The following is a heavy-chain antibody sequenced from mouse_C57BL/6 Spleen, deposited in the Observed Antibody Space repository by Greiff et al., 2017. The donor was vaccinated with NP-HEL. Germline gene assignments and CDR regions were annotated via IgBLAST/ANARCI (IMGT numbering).Heavy chain of an antibody. D-gene: IGHD2-2*01. CDR3: AVTYGYDRSYFDY. Sequence: QVQLQQPGAELVKPGASVKLSCKASGYAFSSSWMNWVKQRPGKGLEWIGRIYPGDGDTNYNGKFKGKATLTADKSSSTAYMQLSSLTSEDSAVYICAVTYGYDRSYFDYWGQGTTLTVSS. J-gene: IGHJ2*01. V-gene: IGHV1-82*01. CDR1: GYAFSSSW. CDR2: IYPGDGDT.